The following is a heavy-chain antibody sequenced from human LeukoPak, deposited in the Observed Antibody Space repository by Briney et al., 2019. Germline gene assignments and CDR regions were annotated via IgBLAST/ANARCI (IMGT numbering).Heavy chain of an antibody. CDR3: AELGITMIGGV. Sequence: GGSLRLSCAASGFTFSSYSMNWVRQAPGKGLEWVSSISSSSSYVYYADSVKGRFTISRDNAKNSLYLQMNSLRAEDTAVYYCAELGITMIGGVWGKGTTVTISS. J-gene: IGHJ6*04. D-gene: IGHD3-10*02. V-gene: IGHV3-21*01. CDR2: ISSSSSYV. CDR1: GFTFSSYS.